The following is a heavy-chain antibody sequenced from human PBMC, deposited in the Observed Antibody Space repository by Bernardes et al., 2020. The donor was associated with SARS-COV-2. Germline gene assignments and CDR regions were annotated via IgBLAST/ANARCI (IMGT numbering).Heavy chain of an antibody. J-gene: IGHJ6*02. Sequence: SVKVSCKASGGTFSSYAIIWVRQAPGQGLEWMGGIIPIFGTANYAQKFQGRVTITSDESTSTAYMELSSLRSEDTAVYYCARDSGNTLTGAFYYYYYGMDVWGQGTTVTVSS. CDR1: GGTFSSYA. CDR2: IIPIFGTA. V-gene: IGHV1-69*13. CDR3: ARDSGNTLTGAFYYYYYGMDV. D-gene: IGHD3-9*01.